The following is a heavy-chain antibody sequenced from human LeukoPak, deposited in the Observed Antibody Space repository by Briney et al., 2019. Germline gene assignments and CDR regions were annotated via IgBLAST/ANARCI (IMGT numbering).Heavy chain of an antibody. J-gene: IGHJ5*02. D-gene: IGHD2-15*01. CDR3: ARETVAGSRFDP. CDR2: IYTSGST. V-gene: IGHV4-61*02. CDR1: GSSITATGTYY. Sequence: SGPTLVNPSQTLSLTCTVSGSSITATGTYYWSWIRQPAGKGLEWIGRIYTSGSTYYNPSFKSRVTISVDTSKTRFSLNLSSVTAADTAVYYCARETVAGSRFDPWGQGTLVTVSS.